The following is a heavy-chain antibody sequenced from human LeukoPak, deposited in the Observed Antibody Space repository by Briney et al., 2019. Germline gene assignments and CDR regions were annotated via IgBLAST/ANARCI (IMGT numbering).Heavy chain of an antibody. J-gene: IGHJ4*02. Sequence: NLGESLKISCKGSGYSFTTYWIAWVRQMPGKGLEWMGIIYPGDSDTRYSPSFQGQVTISVDKSVRAAYLQWSSLKASDTAMHYCASPPTRECSSISCPLSYWGQGTLVTVSS. CDR3: ASPPTRECSSISCPLSY. CDR2: IYPGDSDT. V-gene: IGHV5-51*01. CDR1: GYSFTTYW. D-gene: IGHD2-2*01.